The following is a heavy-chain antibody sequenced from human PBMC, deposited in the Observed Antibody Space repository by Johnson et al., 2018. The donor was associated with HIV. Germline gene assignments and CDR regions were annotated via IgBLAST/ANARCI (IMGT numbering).Heavy chain of an antibody. D-gene: IGHD3-22*01. V-gene: IGHV3-74*01. CDR2: IKTDGSNT. Sequence: EVQLVESGGGLVQPGGSLRLSCVASGFTFGGEWMHWVRQAPGQGLVWVSRIKTDGSNTYYADSVKGRFTISRDNSRSTVYLHMIKLRADDTALYYCAREIARYYYDYAAFDLWGQGTTVTVSS. CDR3: AREIARYYYDYAAFDL. CDR1: GFTFGGEW. J-gene: IGHJ3*01.